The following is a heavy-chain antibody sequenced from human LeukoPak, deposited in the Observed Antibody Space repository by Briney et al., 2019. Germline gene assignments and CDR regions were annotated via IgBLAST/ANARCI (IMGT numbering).Heavy chain of an antibody. CDR2: INPNSGGT. J-gene: IGHJ3*02. D-gene: IGHD1-26*01. Sequence: ASVKVSCKASGYTFTGYYMHWVRQAPGQGLEWMGWINPNSGGTNYAQKFQGRVTMTRDTSISTAYMELSRLGSDDTAVYYCAREKTLIVGATTDAFDIWGQGTMVTVSS. V-gene: IGHV1-2*02. CDR3: AREKTLIVGATTDAFDI. CDR1: GYTFTGYY.